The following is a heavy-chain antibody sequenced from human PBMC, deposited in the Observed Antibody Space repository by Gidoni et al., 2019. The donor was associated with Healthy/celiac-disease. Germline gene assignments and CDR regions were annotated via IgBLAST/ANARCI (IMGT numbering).Heavy chain of an antibody. Sequence: QFQLVQSGAEVKKPGDSVKVSCKASGYSFASYGISWVRQTPGQGLEWMVWISGYNGNTNYAQKLQRRVTMTPDTSKSPDYMELRSLRSDDPAVYYCARFDRYSGYEALGYWGQGTLVTVPS. CDR2: ISGYNGNT. CDR3: ARFDRYSGYEALGY. J-gene: IGHJ4*02. D-gene: IGHD5-12*01. CDR1: GYSFASYG. V-gene: IGHV1-18*01.